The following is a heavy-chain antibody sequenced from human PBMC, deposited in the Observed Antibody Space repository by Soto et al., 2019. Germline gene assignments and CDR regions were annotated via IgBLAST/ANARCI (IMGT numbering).Heavy chain of an antibody. J-gene: IGHJ4*02. CDR1: GFTFSSYA. Sequence: GVSLILSCAASGFTFSSYALTWVRQAPGKGLEWVSAISGNGGRISYADSVKGRFTISRDNSKNTLYLQLHSLRAEDTAVYYCAKFSAHSMFDSSSATDYWGKGTMVTV. D-gene: IGHD6-6*01. V-gene: IGHV3-23*01. CDR2: ISGNGGRI. CDR3: AKFSAHSMFDSSSATDY.